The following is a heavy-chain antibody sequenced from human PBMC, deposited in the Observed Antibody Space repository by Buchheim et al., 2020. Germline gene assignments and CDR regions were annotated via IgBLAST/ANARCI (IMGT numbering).Heavy chain of an antibody. V-gene: IGHV3-23*01. Sequence: EVQLLESGGGLVQPGGSLRLSCAASGFTFSSYAMSWVRQAPGKGLEWVSAISGSGGSTYYADSVKGRFTISRDNSQKTPYLQMNSLRAEDTAVYYCAKDRERYSSSSVPKYYFDYWGQGTL. CDR2: ISGSGGST. CDR3: AKDRERYSSSSVPKYYFDY. CDR1: GFTFSSYA. J-gene: IGHJ4*02. D-gene: IGHD6-6*01.